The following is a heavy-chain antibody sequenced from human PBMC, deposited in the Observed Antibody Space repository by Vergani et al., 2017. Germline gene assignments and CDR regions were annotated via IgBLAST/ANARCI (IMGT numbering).Heavy chain of an antibody. Sequence: QVQLQESGPGLVKPSQTLSLTCTVSGGSISSGGYYWSWIRQHPGKGLEWIGYIYHSGSTNYNPSLKSRVTISVDKSKNQFSLKLSSVTAADTAVYYCARRGVSSRPTYWYFDLWGRGTLVTVSS. J-gene: IGHJ2*01. CDR2: IYHSGST. CDR3: ARRGVSSRPTYWYFDL. CDR1: GGSISSGGYY. V-gene: IGHV4-31*03.